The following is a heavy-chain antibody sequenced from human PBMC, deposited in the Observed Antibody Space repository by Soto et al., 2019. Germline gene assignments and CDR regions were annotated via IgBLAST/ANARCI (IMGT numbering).Heavy chain of an antibody. CDR1: GGTFSGYA. CDR3: GRDPRSITGTTSSEDFQH. D-gene: IGHD1-20*01. J-gene: IGHJ1*01. Sequence: QAQLMQSGAEVKKPGSSVKVSCKASGGTFSGYAINWVRQAPGQGLEWMGGIIPLLGITDYGQKFQGRITIAADESTGTAYMDLRGLRSEDTAVYYCGRDPRSITGTTSSEDFQHWGQGTLVSVSS. CDR2: IIPLLGIT. V-gene: IGHV1-69*01.